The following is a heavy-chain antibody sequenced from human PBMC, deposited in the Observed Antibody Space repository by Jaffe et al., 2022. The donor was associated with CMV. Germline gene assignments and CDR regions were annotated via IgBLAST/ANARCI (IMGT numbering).Heavy chain of an antibody. CDR1: GGSISSYY. V-gene: IGHV4-59*01. J-gene: IGHJ6*03. Sequence: QVQLQESGPGLVKPSETLSLTCTVSGGSISSYYWSWIRQPPGKGLEWIGYIYYSGSTNYNPSLKSRVTISVDTSKNQFSLKLSSVTAADTAVYYCASSTKPGPYYYMDVWGKGTTVTVSS. D-gene: IGHD2-8*01. CDR2: IYYSGST. CDR3: ASSTKPGPYYYMDV.